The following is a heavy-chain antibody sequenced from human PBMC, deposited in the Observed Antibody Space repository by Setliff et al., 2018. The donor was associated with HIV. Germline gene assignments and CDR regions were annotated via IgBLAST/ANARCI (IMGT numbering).Heavy chain of an antibody. CDR3: ARDLERPRGYFDR. CDR1: GVSITSYF. CDR2: IYYSGSTSGGT. V-gene: IGHV4-4*08. Sequence: PSETLSLTCTVSGVSITSYFWSWIRQPPGKGLEWIGFIYYSGSTSGGTNYNPSLKSRVTISVDTSTNRFSLRLTSVTAADTAVYFCARDLERPRGYFDRWGQGALVTVSS. J-gene: IGHJ4*02. D-gene: IGHD1-1*01.